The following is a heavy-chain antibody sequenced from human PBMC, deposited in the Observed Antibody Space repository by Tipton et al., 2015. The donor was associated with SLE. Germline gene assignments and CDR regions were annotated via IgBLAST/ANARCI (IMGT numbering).Heavy chain of an antibody. J-gene: IGHJ4*02. CDR2: MYFSGNT. CDR3: ARDPKY. Sequence: TLSLTCTVSGGSISGSTYSWDWIRQAPGKGLEWIGSMYFSGNTYYNPFLRSRVTISADTSKNQFSLKLPSVTAADTAVYYCARDPKYWGQGTLVIVSS. V-gene: IGHV4-39*07. CDR1: GGSISGSTYS.